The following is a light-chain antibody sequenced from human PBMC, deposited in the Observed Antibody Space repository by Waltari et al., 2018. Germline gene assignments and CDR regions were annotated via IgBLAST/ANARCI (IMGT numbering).Light chain of an antibody. Sequence: IVLTQSPGTLSLSPGERATLSCRASQSVSSSYLAWYQQKPGQAPRLLIYGASRRATGIPDRFSGSGSGTDFTLTISRLEPEDFAVYYCQQYGSSQTFGQGTKLEIK. J-gene: IGKJ2*01. V-gene: IGKV3-20*01. CDR3: QQYGSSQT. CDR2: GAS. CDR1: QSVSSSY.